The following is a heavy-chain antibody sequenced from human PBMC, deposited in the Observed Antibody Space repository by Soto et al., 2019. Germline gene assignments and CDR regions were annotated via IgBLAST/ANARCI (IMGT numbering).Heavy chain of an antibody. CDR2: IYDGGRT. Sequence: EVQLVESGGGLMQPGGSLRLSCAASGFSVSNFFMTWVRQAPGKGLEWVSVIYDGGRTFYADSVKGRFTISRDNSKNTVHLQMNTLRAEDTAVYYCARWIDDNGYYLESWGQGTLVSVSS. D-gene: IGHD3-3*01. CDR3: ARWIDDNGYYLES. V-gene: IGHV3-53*01. J-gene: IGHJ4*02. CDR1: GFSVSNFF.